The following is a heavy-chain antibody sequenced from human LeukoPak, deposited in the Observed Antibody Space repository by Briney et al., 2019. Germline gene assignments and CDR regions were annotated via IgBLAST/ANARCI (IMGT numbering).Heavy chain of an antibody. CDR3: ARSPFDYYMDV. J-gene: IGHJ6*03. Sequence: SETLSLTCTVSGYSISSGYYWGWIRQPPGKGLEWIGSIYHSGSTYYNPSLKSRVTISVDTSKNQFSLKLSSVTAADTAVYYCARSPFDYYMDVWGKGTTVTVSS. CDR1: GYSISSGYY. V-gene: IGHV4-38-2*02. CDR2: IYHSGST.